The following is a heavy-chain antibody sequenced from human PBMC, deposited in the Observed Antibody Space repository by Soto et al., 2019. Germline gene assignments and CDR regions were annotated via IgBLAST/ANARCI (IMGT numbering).Heavy chain of an antibody. CDR1: GGSISSYY. D-gene: IGHD3-3*01. CDR2: IYYSGST. V-gene: IGHV4-59*12. Sequence: SETLSLTCTVSGGSISSYYWSWIRQPPGKGLEWIGYIYYSGSTNYNPSLKSRVTISVDTSKNQFSLKLSSVTAADTAVYYCERDQYVYDCLNGYGYYYGMDVWGQGTTVTVSS. J-gene: IGHJ6*02. CDR3: ERDQYVYDCLNGYGYYYGMDV.